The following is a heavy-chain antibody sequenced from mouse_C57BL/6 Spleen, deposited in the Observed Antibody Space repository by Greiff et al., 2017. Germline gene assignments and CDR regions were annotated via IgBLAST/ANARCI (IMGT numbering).Heavy chain of an antibody. J-gene: IGHJ2*01. D-gene: IGHD1-1*01. V-gene: IGHV1-82*01. CDR2: IYPGDGDT. CDR1: GYAFSSSW. CDR3: ASHYYGSSYGFDY. Sequence: QVQLQQSGPELVKPGASVKISCKASGYAFSSSWMNWVKQRPGKGLEWIGRIYPGDGDTNYNGKFKGKATLTADKSSSTAYMQLSSLTSEDSAVYFCASHYYGSSYGFDYWGQGTTLTVST.